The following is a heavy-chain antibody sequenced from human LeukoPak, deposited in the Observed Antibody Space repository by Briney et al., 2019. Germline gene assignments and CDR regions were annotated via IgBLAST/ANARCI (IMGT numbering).Heavy chain of an antibody. J-gene: IGHJ4*02. CDR2: INHSGST. Sequence: SETLSLTCAVYGGSFSGYYWSWIRQPPGKGLEWIGEINHSGSTNYNPSLKSRVTISVDTSKNQFSLKLSSVTAADTAAYYCARPSSKARLYSSTGNYFDYWGQGTLVTVSS. CDR3: ARPSSKARLYSSTGNYFDY. CDR1: GGSFSGYY. D-gene: IGHD6-13*01. V-gene: IGHV4-34*01.